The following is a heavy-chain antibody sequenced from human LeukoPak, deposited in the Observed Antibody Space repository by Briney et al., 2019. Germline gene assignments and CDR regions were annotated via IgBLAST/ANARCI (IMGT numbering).Heavy chain of an antibody. Sequence: SETLSLTCTVSGGSISSYYWSWIRQPPGKGLEWIGYIYYSGGTNYNPSLKRRVSISVDTSKNQFSLRLSTVTAADTAVYYCARIMISGYSAAPFDSWGLGTLVTVSS. D-gene: IGHD3/OR15-3a*01. CDR2: IYYSGGT. CDR1: GGSISSYY. CDR3: ARIMISGYSAAPFDS. V-gene: IGHV4-59*01. J-gene: IGHJ5*01.